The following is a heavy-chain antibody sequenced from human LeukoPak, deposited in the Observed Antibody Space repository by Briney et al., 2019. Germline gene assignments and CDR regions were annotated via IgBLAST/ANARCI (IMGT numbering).Heavy chain of an antibody. CDR1: GYTFTSYY. CDR2: INPNSGGT. D-gene: IGHD3-10*01. V-gene: IGHV1-2*02. J-gene: IGHJ4*02. Sequence: ASVKVSCKASGYTFTSYYMHWVRQAPGQGLEWMGWINPNSGGTNYAQKFQGRATMTTDTSTSTAYMELRSLRSDDTAVYYCARAATMVRGTPPEDWGQGTLVTVSS. CDR3: ARAATMVRGTPPED.